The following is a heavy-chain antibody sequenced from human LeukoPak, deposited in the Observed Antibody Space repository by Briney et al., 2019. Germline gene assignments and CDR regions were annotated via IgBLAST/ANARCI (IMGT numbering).Heavy chain of an antibody. D-gene: IGHD2-2*01. Sequence: ASVKVSCKASGYTFTSYYMHWVRQAPGQGLEWMGIINPSGGSTSYAQKFQGRVTMTRDTSTSTVYMELSSLRSEDTAVYYCARDGSRYRSSTSCYVDAFDIWGQGTMVTVSS. J-gene: IGHJ3*02. CDR1: GYTFTSYY. V-gene: IGHV1-46*01. CDR2: INPSGGST. CDR3: ARDGSRYRSSTSCYVDAFDI.